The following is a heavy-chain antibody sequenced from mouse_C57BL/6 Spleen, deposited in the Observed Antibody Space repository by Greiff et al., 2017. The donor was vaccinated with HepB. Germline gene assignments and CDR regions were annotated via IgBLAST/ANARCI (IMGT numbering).Heavy chain of an antibody. CDR2: IDPENGDT. CDR3: ARSHYRGENYFDY. Sequence: EVQLQQSGAELVRPGASVKLSCTASGFNIKDDYMHWVKQRPEQGLEWIGWIDPENGDTEYASKFQGKATITADTSSNTAYMQLSSLTSEDSAVYFCARSHYRGENYFDYWGQGTTLTVSS. D-gene: IGHD5-5*01. CDR1: GFNIKDDY. V-gene: IGHV14-4*01. J-gene: IGHJ2*01.